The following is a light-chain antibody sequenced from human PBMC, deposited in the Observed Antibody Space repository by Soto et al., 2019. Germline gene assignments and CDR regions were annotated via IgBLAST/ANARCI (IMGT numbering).Light chain of an antibody. CDR1: ESVSNN. J-gene: IGKJ4*01. CDR2: GAS. CDR3: QQYNNWPRALT. Sequence: EIVMTQSPATLSVSPGERATLSCRASESVSNNLAWYQQKPGQAPRLLIYGASTRATGIPARFSGSGSGTEFTLTISSLQSEDFAVYYCQQYNNWPRALTFGGGTKVEIK. V-gene: IGKV3-15*01.